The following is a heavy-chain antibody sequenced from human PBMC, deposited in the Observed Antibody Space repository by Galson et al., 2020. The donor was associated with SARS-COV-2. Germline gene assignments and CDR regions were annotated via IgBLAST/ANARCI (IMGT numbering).Heavy chain of an antibody. CDR2: ISGSGFAT. CDR1: GFTFTSYA. Sequence: GESLQISCAASGFTFTSYAMSWVRQAPGKGLEWVSAISGSGFATYYADSVKGRFTISRDNSKSTLYLQMNSLRAEDTAVYFCARGLDYDFWSGYKDPDGFDIWGQGTMVTVSS. J-gene: IGHJ3*02. CDR3: ARGLDYDFWSGYKDPDGFDI. D-gene: IGHD3-3*01. V-gene: IGHV3-23*01.